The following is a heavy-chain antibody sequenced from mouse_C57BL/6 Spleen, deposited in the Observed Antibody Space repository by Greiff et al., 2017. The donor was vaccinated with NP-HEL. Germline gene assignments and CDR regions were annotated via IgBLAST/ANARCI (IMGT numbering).Heavy chain of an antibody. D-gene: IGHD3-2*02. CDR3: TTTAQATLYAMDY. CDR2: IDPENGDT. J-gene: IGHJ4*01. V-gene: IGHV14-4*01. CDR1: GFNIKDDY. Sequence: VQLQQSGAELVRPGASVKLSCTASGFNIKDDYMHWVKQRPEQGLEWIGWIDPENGDTEYASKFQGKATITADTSSNTAYLQLSSLTSEDTAVYYCTTTAQATLYAMDYWGQGTSVTVSS.